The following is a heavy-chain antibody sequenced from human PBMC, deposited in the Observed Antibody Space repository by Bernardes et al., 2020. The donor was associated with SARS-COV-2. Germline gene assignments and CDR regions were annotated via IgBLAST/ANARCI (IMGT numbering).Heavy chain of an antibody. J-gene: IGHJ4*02. V-gene: IGHV5-10-1*01. D-gene: IGHD4-17*01. CDR2: IDPSDSYT. Sequence: GESLKISCKSSGYSFTSYSITRVRQMPGTGLECMGRIDPSDSYTIYSPSLEGHVTFSADKSNNTAYLQWSSLKASDTALYYCARQGDDYVESLDFWGQGTLVIVSS. CDR3: ARQGDDYVESLDF. CDR1: GYSFTSYS.